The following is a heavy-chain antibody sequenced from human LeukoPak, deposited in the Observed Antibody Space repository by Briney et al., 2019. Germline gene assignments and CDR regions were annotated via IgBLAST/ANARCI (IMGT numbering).Heavy chain of an antibody. V-gene: IGHV4-4*07. D-gene: IGHD2-2*01. Sequence: SETLSLTCSVSGGSISSNFCSWIRQPAGKGLEWMGRIFTTGSTNYNPSPKSRVTMSVDTSKTQFSLRLTSVTAADTAVYYCARGVIGHCSTTTCYGYMDVWGKGTTVTVSS. CDR2: IFTTGST. CDR1: GGSISSNF. CDR3: ARGVIGHCSTTTCYGYMDV. J-gene: IGHJ6*03.